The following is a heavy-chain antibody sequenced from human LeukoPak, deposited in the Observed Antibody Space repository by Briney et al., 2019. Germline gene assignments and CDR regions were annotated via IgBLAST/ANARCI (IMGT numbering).Heavy chain of an antibody. Sequence: GGSLRLTCAASGFSFSTYAMNWVRQGPGKGLEWVATISGSGYTTYYADSVKGRFTISRDNSKNTLFLQMDSLRAEDTAVFFCARYCSSSTCQGSSYYFGMDVWGQGTTVTVSS. CDR3: ARYCSSSTCQGSSYYFGMDV. D-gene: IGHD2-2*01. CDR1: GFSFSTYA. V-gene: IGHV3-23*01. J-gene: IGHJ6*02. CDR2: ISGSGYTT.